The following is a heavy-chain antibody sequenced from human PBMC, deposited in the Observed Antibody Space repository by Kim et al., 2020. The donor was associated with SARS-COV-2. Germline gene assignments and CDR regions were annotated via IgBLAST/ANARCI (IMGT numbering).Heavy chain of an antibody. V-gene: IGHV4-59*09. CDR2: GIN. CDR3: ARGGKVPGV. J-gene: IGHJ4*02. Sequence: GINTYHPSLERRVTISVDTSKNQFSLKLSSVPAAATAVYYCARGGKVPGVWGQGTLVTVSS. D-gene: IGHD2-2*01.